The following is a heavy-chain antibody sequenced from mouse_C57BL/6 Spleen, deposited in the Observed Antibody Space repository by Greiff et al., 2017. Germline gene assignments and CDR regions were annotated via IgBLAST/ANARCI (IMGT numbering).Heavy chain of an antibody. D-gene: IGHD1-1*01. Sequence: EVQLQESGAELVKPGASVKLSCTASGFNIKDYYMHWVKQRTEQGLEWIGRIDPESGETQYAPTFQGKATKTADTSSNTAYLQLSSLTSEDTAVYYCALLRHGYFDVWGTGTTVTVAS. J-gene: IGHJ1*03. CDR3: ALLRHGYFDV. V-gene: IGHV14-2*01. CDR1: GFNIKDYY. CDR2: IDPESGET.